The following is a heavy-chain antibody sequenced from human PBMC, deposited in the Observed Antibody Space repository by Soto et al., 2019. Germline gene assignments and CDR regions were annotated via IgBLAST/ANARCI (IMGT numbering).Heavy chain of an antibody. V-gene: IGHV3-21*01. CDR1: GFTFSSYS. CDR2: ISSSSSYI. Sequence: GGSLRVSCAASGFTFSSYSMNWVRQAPGKGLEWVSSISSSSSYIYYADSVKGRFTISRDNAKNSLYLQMNSLRAEDTAVYYCARMGSQRYYYYGMDVWGQGTTVTVSS. J-gene: IGHJ6*02. CDR3: ARMGSQRYYYYGMDV. D-gene: IGHD6-25*01.